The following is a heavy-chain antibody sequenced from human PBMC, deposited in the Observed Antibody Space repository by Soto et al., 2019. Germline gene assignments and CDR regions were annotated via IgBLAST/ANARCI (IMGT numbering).Heavy chain of an antibody. Sequence: PGGSLRLSCAASGFTFSSYAMSWVRQAPGKGLEWVSAISGSGGSTYYADSVKGRFTISRDNSKNTLYLQINSLRAEDTAVYYCAKDYRPVAARPRNYFDYWGQGTLVTVSS. V-gene: IGHV3-23*01. CDR2: ISGSGGST. CDR3: AKDYRPVAARPRNYFDY. J-gene: IGHJ4*02. D-gene: IGHD6-6*01. CDR1: GFTFSSYA.